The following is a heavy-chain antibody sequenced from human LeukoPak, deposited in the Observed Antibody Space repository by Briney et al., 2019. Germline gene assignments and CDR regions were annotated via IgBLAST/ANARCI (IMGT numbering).Heavy chain of an antibody. CDR1: GGSISSYY. CDR2: IYSCGST. J-gene: IGHJ4*02. Sequence: SETLSLTCTVSGGSISSYYWSWIRQPPGKGLVGIGYIYSCGSTNYNPSLKSRVTISVDTSKNQFSLKLSSVTAADTAVYYCARTYYYGSGSYGFDYWGQGTLVTVSS. CDR3: ARTYYYGSGSYGFDY. V-gene: IGHV4-59*01. D-gene: IGHD3-10*01.